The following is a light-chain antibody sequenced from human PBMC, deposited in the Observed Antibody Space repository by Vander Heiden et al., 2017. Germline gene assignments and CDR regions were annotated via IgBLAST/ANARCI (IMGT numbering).Light chain of an antibody. CDR3: QTSGTGTVYV. Sequence: QLVLTQSPSASASLGASVKLTCTLSSGHSSYAIAWHQQQPEKGPRYLMKLISDGSHSKGDGLPARFSGSSSGAARSLTISSLQSEDAADYYCQTSGTGTVYVFGTGTKVTVL. CDR2: LISDGSH. CDR1: SGHSSYA. J-gene: IGLJ1*01. V-gene: IGLV4-69*01.